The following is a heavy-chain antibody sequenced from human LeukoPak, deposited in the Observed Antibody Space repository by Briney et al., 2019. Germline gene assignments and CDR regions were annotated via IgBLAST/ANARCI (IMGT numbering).Heavy chain of an antibody. Sequence: GGSLRLSCAASGNYWMHWVRQAPGKGLVWVSHINSDGSWTSYADSVKGRFTISKDNAKNTAYLQMNSPRAEDTAVYYCVSFYETYWGRGTLVTVSS. V-gene: IGHV3-74*01. CDR3: VSFYETY. CDR2: INSDGSWT. J-gene: IGHJ4*02. D-gene: IGHD2/OR15-2a*01. CDR1: GNYW.